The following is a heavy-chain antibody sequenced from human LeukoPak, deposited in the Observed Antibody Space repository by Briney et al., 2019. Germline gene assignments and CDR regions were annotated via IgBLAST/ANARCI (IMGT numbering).Heavy chain of an antibody. Sequence: PGGSLKLSCAASGFTFSGSAMHWVRQASGKGLEWVGRIRSKANSYATAYAASVKGRFTISRDDSKNTAYLQMNSLKTEDTAIYYCTLTYYYDSSGYYWLDYWGQRTLVTVSS. CDR2: IRSKANSYAT. J-gene: IGHJ4*02. D-gene: IGHD3-22*01. V-gene: IGHV3-73*01. CDR3: TLTYYYDSSGYYWLDY. CDR1: GFTFSGSA.